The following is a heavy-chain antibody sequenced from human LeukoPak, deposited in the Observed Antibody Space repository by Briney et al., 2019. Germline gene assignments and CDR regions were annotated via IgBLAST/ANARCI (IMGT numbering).Heavy chain of an antibody. CDR2: ISGSGGST. CDR1: GFTFSSYA. Sequence: PGESLKISCAASGFTFSSYAMSWVRQAPGKGLEWVSAISGSGGSTYYADSVKGRFTISRDNSKNTLYLQMNSLRAEDTAVYYCAKDRHSGSLDAFDIWGQGTMVTVSS. J-gene: IGHJ3*02. V-gene: IGHV3-23*01. D-gene: IGHD1-26*01. CDR3: AKDRHSGSLDAFDI.